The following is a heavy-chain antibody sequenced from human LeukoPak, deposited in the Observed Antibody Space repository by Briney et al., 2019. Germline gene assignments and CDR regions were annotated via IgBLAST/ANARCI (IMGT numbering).Heavy chain of an antibody. CDR1: GFSLSTSGMC. J-gene: IGHJ6*03. Sequence: SGPALAKPTQTLTLTCTFSGFSLSTSGMCVSWIRQPPGKALEWLARIDWDDDKYYSTSLKTRLTISKDTSRNQVVLTMTNMDPVDTGAYDCARTYYDFWSGYPTYYYYMDVWGKGTTVTVSS. CDR2: IDWDDDK. D-gene: IGHD3-3*01. V-gene: IGHV2-70*11. CDR3: ARTYYDFWSGYPTYYYYMDV.